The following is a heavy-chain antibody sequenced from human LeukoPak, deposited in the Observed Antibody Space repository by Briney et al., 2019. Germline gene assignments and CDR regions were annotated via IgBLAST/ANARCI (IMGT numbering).Heavy chain of an antibody. Sequence: GASVKVSCKASGYTFTSYGISWVRQAPGQGLEWMGWISAYNGNTNYAQKLQGRVTMTTDTSTSTAYMELRSLRSDDTAVYYCARGNPPGMTTVTKGWFDPWGQGTLVTVSS. D-gene: IGHD4-17*01. J-gene: IGHJ5*02. V-gene: IGHV1-18*01. CDR3: ARGNPPGMTTVTKGWFDP. CDR2: ISAYNGNT. CDR1: GYTFTSYG.